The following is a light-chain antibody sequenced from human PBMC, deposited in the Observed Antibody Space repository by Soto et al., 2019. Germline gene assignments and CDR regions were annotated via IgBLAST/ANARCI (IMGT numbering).Light chain of an antibody. CDR3: SSYTSSRAYV. Sequence: QSVLTQPASVSGSPGQLITISCTGTSSDVGGYNYVSWYQRQSGKAPKLMIHEVSNRPSGVSNRFSGSKSGNTASLTISGLQAEDEADYYCSSYTSSRAYVFGIGTKVTVL. CDR2: EVS. CDR1: SSDVGGYNY. J-gene: IGLJ1*01. V-gene: IGLV2-14*01.